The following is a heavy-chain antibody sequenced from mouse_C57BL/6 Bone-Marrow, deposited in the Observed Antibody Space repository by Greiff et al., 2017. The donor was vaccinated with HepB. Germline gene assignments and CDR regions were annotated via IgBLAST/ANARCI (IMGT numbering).Heavy chain of an antibody. Sequence: QVQLQQPGAELVMPGASVKLSCKASGYTFTSYWMHWVKQRPGQGLEWIGEIDPSDSYTNYNQKFKGKSTLTVDKSSSTAYMQLSSLTSEDSAVYYCARWDYYGSSLFDYWGQGTTLTVSS. CDR3: ARWDYYGSSLFDY. D-gene: IGHD1-1*01. J-gene: IGHJ2*01. V-gene: IGHV1-69*01. CDR2: IDPSDSYT. CDR1: GYTFTSYW.